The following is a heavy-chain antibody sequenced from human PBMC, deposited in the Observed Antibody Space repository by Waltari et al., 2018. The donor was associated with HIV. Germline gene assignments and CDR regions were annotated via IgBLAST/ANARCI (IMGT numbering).Heavy chain of an antibody. Sequence: QVLLEQSGPEVKTPGASVKFSCQASGYTFTSSGISWVRQAPGQGLEWLGWRSPNNGHTNFAQKFQGRVTMTTDTSTNTAYMELRSLRSDDSAVYYCARGATILSYWGQGTLVTVSS. J-gene: IGHJ4*02. CDR2: RSPNNGHT. CDR3: ARGATILSY. CDR1: GYTFTSSG. V-gene: IGHV1-18*01. D-gene: IGHD3-3*02.